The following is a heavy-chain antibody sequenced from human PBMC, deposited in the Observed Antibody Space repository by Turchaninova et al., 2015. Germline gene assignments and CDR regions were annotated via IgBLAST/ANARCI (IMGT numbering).Heavy chain of an antibody. CDR1: GGSFTGYY. D-gene: IGHD2-15*01. Sequence: QVQLQQWGAGLLKPSETLSPTCAVHGGSFTGYYWSGIRQPPGKGLEVIWEINHSGSTNHHPSLKSRVTISVDTSKNQFSLKLSSVTAADTAVYYCAGSDIVVVVAAGVHENYFDYWGQGTLVTVSS. J-gene: IGHJ4*02. V-gene: IGHV4-34*01. CDR3: AGSDIVVVVAAGVHENYFDY. CDR2: INHSGST.